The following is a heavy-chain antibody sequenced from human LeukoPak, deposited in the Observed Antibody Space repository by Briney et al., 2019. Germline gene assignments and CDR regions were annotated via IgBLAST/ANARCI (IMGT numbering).Heavy chain of an antibody. CDR1: GFTFSSYA. J-gene: IGHJ4*02. D-gene: IGHD2-21*01. CDR3: ARGYSSDN. V-gene: IGHV3-30-3*01. CDR2: ISYDGSNK. Sequence: PGRSLRLSCAASGFTFSSYAMHWVRQAPGKGLEWVAVISYDGSNKYYADSVKGRFTISRDNSRNTLYLQMSSLRAEDAAVYYCARGYSSDNWGQGTLVTVSS.